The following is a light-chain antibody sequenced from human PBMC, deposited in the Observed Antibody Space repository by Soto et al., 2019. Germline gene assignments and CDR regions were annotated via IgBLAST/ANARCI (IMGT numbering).Light chain of an antibody. CDR1: PSVSSRY. Sequence: EIVLTQSPGTLSLSPGERATLSCRASPSVSSRYLAWYQQTPGRAPRLLIYGASSRATGIPDRFSGSGSGTDFTLTISRLEPEDFAVYYWHHYDNSPPFTFGPGTKVDIK. CDR2: GAS. V-gene: IGKV3-20*01. J-gene: IGKJ3*01. CDR3: HHYDNSPPFT.